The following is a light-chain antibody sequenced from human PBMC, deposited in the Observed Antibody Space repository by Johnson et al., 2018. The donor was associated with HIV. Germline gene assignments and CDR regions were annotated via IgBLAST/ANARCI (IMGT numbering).Light chain of an antibody. V-gene: IGLV1-51*01. Sequence: QSVLTQPPSVSAAPGQKVTISCSGSSSNIGNNYVSWYRHLPGTAPKLLIYDNYKRPSGIPDRFSGSKSGSSATLGITGLQTGDEADYYCGPWDSSVSAYVFGTGTKVTVL. J-gene: IGLJ1*01. CDR2: DNY. CDR1: SSNIGNNY. CDR3: GPWDSSVSAYV.